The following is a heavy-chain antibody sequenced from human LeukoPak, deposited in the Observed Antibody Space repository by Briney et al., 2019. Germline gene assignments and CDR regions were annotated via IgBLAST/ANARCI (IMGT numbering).Heavy chain of an antibody. Sequence: ASVKVSCKASGYTFTSYYMHWVRQAPGQGLEWMGIINPSGGSTSYAQKCQGRVTMTRDMSTSTVYMELSSLRSEDTAVYYCARDPSATVTGAAFDIWGQGTMVTVSS. D-gene: IGHD4-17*01. CDR1: GYTFTSYY. J-gene: IGHJ3*02. CDR3: ARDPSATVTGAAFDI. CDR2: INPSGGST. V-gene: IGHV1-46*01.